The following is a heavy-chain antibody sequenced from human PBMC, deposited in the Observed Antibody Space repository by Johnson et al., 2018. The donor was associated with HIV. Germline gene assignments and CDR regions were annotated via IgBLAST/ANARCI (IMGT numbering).Heavy chain of an antibody. D-gene: IGHD3-9*01. CDR1: RFTFSSYG. CDR3: AKDDILTGYYDAFDI. V-gene: IGHV3-30*02. J-gene: IGHJ3*02. Sequence: QVQLMESGGGLFQPGGSLILSCAASRFTFSSYGMHWVRQAPGKGLEWVTFIRYDGSEKYFADSVKGRFTISRDNSKNTLYLQMSSLRLEDTALYYCAKDDILTGYYDAFDIWGQGTMVTVSS. CDR2: IRYDGSEK.